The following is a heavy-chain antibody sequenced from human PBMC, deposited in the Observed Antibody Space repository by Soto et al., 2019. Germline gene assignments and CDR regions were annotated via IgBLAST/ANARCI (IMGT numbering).Heavy chain of an antibody. J-gene: IGHJ2*01. CDR1: GFTFRNYG. CDR2: IWYDGSNQ. Sequence: QVQLGESGGGVVQPGRSLRLSCAASGFTFRNYGMHWVRQAPGKGLEWVAVIWYDGSNQYYADSVNGRFTSSRDNSKNTLHLPMNSLRAEDTAVYYCTRDVSSRYFDLWGRGSLVTVSS. V-gene: IGHV3-33*01. CDR3: TRDVSSRYFDL.